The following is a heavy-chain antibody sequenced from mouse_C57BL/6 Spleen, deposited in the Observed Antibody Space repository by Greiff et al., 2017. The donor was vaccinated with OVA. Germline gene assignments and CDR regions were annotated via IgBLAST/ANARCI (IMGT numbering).Heavy chain of an antibody. CDR2: IYPGDGDT. CDR1: GYAFSSSW. V-gene: IGHV1-82*01. CDR3: AREYDYYAMDY. D-gene: IGHD5-2*01. J-gene: IGHJ4*01. Sequence: LVESGPELVKPGASVKISCKASGYAFSSSWMNWVKQRPGKGLEWIGRIYPGDGDTNYNGKFKGKATLTADKSSSTAYMQLSSLTSEDSAVYFCAREYDYYAMDYWGQGTSVTVSS.